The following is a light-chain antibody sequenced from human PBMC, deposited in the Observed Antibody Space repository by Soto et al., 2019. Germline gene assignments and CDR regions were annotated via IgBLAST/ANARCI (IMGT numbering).Light chain of an antibody. J-gene: IGKJ1*01. CDR1: QTVSRNY. V-gene: IGKV3-20*01. CDR2: GAS. CDR3: QHYNSYSEA. Sequence: EIIFTQSPYNLSLSPFEKSTLSFRASQTVSRNYLAWCQQRPGQAPRLLIYGASTRAAGIPDRFSGSGSGTEFTLTISSLQPDDFATYYCQHYNSYSEAFGQGTKVDIK.